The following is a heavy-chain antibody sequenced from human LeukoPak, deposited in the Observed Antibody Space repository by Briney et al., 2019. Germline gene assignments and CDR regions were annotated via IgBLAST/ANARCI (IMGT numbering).Heavy chain of an antibody. Sequence: SGGSLRLSCAASGFTFSRYAMSWVRQAPGKGLEWVSAISGSGGSTYYADSVKGRFTISRDNSKNTLYLQMNSLRAEDTAVYYCAKAGDCGSLLSDYWGQGTLVTVSS. J-gene: IGHJ4*02. D-gene: IGHD2-21*02. CDR2: ISGSGGST. CDR1: GFTFSRYA. V-gene: IGHV3-23*01. CDR3: AKAGDCGSLLSDY.